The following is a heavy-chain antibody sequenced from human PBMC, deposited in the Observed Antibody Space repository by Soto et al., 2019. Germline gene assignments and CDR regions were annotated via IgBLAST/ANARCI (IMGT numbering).Heavy chain of an antibody. J-gene: IGHJ6*02. CDR2: ISAYNGNT. CDR3: ARVPTYYYDSSGQDV. CDR1: GYTFTSYG. D-gene: IGHD3-22*01. V-gene: IGHV1-18*04. Sequence: ASVKVSCEVSGYTFTSYGISWVRQAPGQGLEWMGWISAYNGNTNYAQKLQGRVTMTTDTSTSTAYMELRSLRSDDTAVYYCARVPTYYYDSSGQDVWGQGTTVTVSS.